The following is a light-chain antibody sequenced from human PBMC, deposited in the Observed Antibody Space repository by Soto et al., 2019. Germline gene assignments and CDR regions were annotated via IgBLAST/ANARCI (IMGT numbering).Light chain of an antibody. CDR3: QQRSNWPF. CDR1: QSVSSY. J-gene: IGKJ4*01. Sequence: EIVLTQSPATLSLSPGERATLSCRASQSVSSYLAWYQQKPGQAPRLLIYDASNRATGIPARSSGSGSGTDFTLTISSLEPEDFAVYYCQQRSNWPFFGGGTKVEIK. CDR2: DAS. V-gene: IGKV3-11*01.